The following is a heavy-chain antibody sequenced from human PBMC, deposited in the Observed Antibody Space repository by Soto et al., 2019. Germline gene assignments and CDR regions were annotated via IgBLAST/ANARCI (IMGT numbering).Heavy chain of an antibody. J-gene: IGHJ6*02. D-gene: IGHD4-17*01. V-gene: IGHV1-18*01. CDR2: ISAYNGNT. Sequence: ATVKVSCKASGYTFTSYGISWVRHAPGQVLEWMGWISAYNGNTNYAQKLQGRVTMTTDTSTSTAYMELRSLRSDDTAVYYCARGNDYVPLRCMDVWSQGTTVTVSS. CDR3: ARGNDYVPLRCMDV. CDR1: GYTFTSYG.